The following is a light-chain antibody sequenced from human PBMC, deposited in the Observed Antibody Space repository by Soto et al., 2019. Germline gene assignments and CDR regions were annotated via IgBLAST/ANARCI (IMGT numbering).Light chain of an antibody. Sequence: VMTQSPATLSVSPGERATLSCRASQSVNINLAWYQQKPGQAPRPLIFGASSRANGIPARFSGSGSGTEFTLTMGILQTEEFAVYYCQQYNKWPRKLGQGTNLDIK. CDR1: QSVNIN. CDR2: GAS. J-gene: IGKJ1*01. V-gene: IGKV3-15*01. CDR3: QQYNKWPRK.